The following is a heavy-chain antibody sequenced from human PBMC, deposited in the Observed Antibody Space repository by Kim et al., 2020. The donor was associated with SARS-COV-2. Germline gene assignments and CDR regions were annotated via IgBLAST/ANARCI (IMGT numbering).Heavy chain of an antibody. CDR1: GFTFSGSA. CDR3: TRRERTYDILTGYYYYGMDV. Sequence: GGSLRLSCAASGFTFSGSAMHWVRQASGKGLEWVGRIRSKANSYATAYAASVKGRFTISRDDSKNTAYLQMNSLKTEDTAVYYCTRRERTYDILTGYYYYGMDVWGQGTTVTVSS. V-gene: IGHV3-73*01. CDR2: IRSKANSYAT. J-gene: IGHJ6*02. D-gene: IGHD3-9*01.